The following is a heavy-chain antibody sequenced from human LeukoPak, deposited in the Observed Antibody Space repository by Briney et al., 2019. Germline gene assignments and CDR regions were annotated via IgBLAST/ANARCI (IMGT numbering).Heavy chain of an antibody. D-gene: IGHD6-13*01. CDR2: INAGNGNT. Sequence: ASVKLSCKASGYTFTSYAMHWVRQAPGQRLEWMGWINAGNGNTKYSQKFQGRVTITRDTSASTAYMELSSLRSEDTAVYYCARGYSSSWYSAFDYWGQGTLVTVSS. CDR1: GYTFTSYA. J-gene: IGHJ4*02. V-gene: IGHV1-3*01. CDR3: ARGYSSSWYSAFDY.